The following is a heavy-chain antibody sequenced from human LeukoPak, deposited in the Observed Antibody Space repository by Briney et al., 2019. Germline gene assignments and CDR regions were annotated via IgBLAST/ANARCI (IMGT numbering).Heavy chain of an antibody. CDR1: GVSFNSYA. CDR2: IIPISGPA. CDR3: ARARAVAGLNAFNL. D-gene: IGHD6-19*01. V-gene: IGHV1-69*06. Sequence: SVKVSCKASGVSFNSYALNWVRQAPGQGLEWMGTIIPISGPANYAQKFQGRVTISADKSTTTAYMELSGLGSEDTAIYYCARARAVAGLNAFNLWGQGTKVTVSS. J-gene: IGHJ3*01.